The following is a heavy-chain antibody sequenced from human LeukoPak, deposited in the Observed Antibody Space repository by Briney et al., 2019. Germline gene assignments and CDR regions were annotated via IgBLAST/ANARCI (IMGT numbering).Heavy chain of an antibody. J-gene: IGHJ4*02. CDR2: IYSSGST. CDR1: GASINSYY. CDR3: ARDHLTLTRSHDYVWGGFFDY. V-gene: IGHV4-59*01. Sequence: SETLSLSCTVSGASINSYYWSWIRQPPGKGLEWIGYIYSSGSTNYNPSLKSRVTISVDTSKNQFSLKLTSMTAADTAVYYCARDHLTLTRSHDYVWGGFFDYWGQGTLVTVSS. D-gene: IGHD3-16*01.